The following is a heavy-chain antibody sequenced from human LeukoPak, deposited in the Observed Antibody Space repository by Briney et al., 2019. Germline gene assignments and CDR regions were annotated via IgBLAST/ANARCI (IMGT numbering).Heavy chain of an antibody. J-gene: IGHJ4*02. CDR1: GFTFNSFA. CDR2: VSDSGTYT. D-gene: IGHD3-22*01. V-gene: IGHV3-23*01. CDR3: AKDLMPFSSASLFDS. Sequence: PGGSLRLSCAASGFTFNSFAMTWVRQIPGKGLEWVSAVSDSGTYTYYADSVRGRFTISRDNSKNTLYLQMSGLRAEDTAMYYCAKDLMPFSSASLFDSWGPGTLVTVSS.